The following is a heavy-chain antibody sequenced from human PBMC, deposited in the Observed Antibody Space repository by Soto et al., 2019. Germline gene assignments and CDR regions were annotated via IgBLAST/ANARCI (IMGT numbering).Heavy chain of an antibody. J-gene: IGHJ6*02. D-gene: IGHD7-27*01. V-gene: IGHV1-69*06. CDR2: IIPIFGTA. Sequence: GASVKVSCKASGGTFSSYAISWVRQAPGQGLEWMGGIIPIFGTANYAQKFQGRVTITADKSTSTAYMELSSLRSGDTAVYYCASSQLGSYYYYGMDVWGQGTTVTVSS. CDR1: GGTFSSYA. CDR3: ASSQLGSYYYYGMDV.